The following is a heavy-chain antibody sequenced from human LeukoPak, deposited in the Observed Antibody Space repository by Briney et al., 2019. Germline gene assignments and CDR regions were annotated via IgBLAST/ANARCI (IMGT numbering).Heavy chain of an antibody. CDR3: ARVCSGGSCYAWRYYYGMDV. CDR2: ISAYNGNT. V-gene: IGHV1-18*01. J-gene: IGHJ6*02. Sequence: ASVKVSCKASGYTFTSYGISWVRQAPGQGLEWMGWISAYNGNTNYAQKLQGRVTITADKSTSTAYMELSSLRSEDTAVYYCARVCSGGSCYAWRYYYGMDVWGQGTTVTVSS. D-gene: IGHD2-15*01. CDR1: GYTFTSYG.